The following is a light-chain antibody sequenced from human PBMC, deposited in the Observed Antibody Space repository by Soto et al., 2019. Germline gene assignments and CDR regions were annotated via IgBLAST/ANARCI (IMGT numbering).Light chain of an antibody. V-gene: IGLV2-14*01. Sequence: QSALTQPASVSGSPGQSITISCTGTSSEVGGYNHVSWYQQHPGKAPKLMIYEVSRRPSGVSNRFSGSKSGNTASLTISGLQAEDEADYYCTSYTSSSTLYVFGSGTKLTVL. CDR1: SSEVGGYNH. J-gene: IGLJ1*01. CDR3: TSYTSSSTLYV. CDR2: EVS.